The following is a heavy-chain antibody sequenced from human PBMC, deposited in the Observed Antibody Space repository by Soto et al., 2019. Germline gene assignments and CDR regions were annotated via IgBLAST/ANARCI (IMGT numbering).Heavy chain of an antibody. D-gene: IGHD1-7*01. CDR1: GYTFTSYG. CDR3: ARDARTTRYRPHWTYSARDY. V-gene: IGHV1-18*01. J-gene: IGHJ4*02. Sequence: EASVKVSCKASGYTFTSYGISWVRQAPGQGLEWMGWISAYNGNTNYAQKLQGRVTMTTDTSTSTAYMELRSLRSDDTAVYYCARDARTTRYRPHWTYSARDYWGQGTLVTVSS. CDR2: ISAYNGNT.